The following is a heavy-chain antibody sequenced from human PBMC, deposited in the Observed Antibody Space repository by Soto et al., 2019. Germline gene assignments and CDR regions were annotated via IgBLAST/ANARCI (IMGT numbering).Heavy chain of an antibody. V-gene: IGHV4-59*01. CDR2: IFYSGGT. CDR3: ARLQLVQKVIDY. J-gene: IGHJ4*02. Sequence: SETLSLTCTVSGDSISTYYWSWIRQPPGKGLQWIGYIFYSGGTAYNPSLKSRVTISLDMSKRQISLKLSSVTTADTATYFCARLQLVQKVIDYWGQGTLVTVSS. D-gene: IGHD1-1*01. CDR1: GDSISTYY.